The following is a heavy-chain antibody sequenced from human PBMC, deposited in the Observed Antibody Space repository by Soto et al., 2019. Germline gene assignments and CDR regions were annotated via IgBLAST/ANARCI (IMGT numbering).Heavy chain of an antibody. V-gene: IGHV5-51*01. D-gene: IGHD4-17*01. CDR3: ARHGRMTTVTRDHYYGMDV. J-gene: IGHJ6*02. CDR1: GYSFTSYW. Sequence: PGESLKISCKGSGYSFTSYWIGWVRQMPGKGLEWMGIIYPGDSDTRYSPSFQGQVTISADKSISTAYLQWSSLKASDTAMYYCARHGRMTTVTRDHYYGMDVWGQGTTVTV. CDR2: IYPGDSDT.